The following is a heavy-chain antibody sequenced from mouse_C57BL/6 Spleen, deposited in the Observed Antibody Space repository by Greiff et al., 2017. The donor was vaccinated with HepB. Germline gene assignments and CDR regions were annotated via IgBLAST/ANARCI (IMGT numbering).Heavy chain of an antibody. J-gene: IGHJ2*01. V-gene: IGHV1-82*01. D-gene: IGHD2-3*01. CDR1: GYAFSSSW. CDR2: IYPGDGDT. Sequence: QVQLKQSGPELVKPGASVKISCKASGYAFSSSWMNWVKQRPGKGLEWIGRIYPGDGDTNYNGKFKGKATLTADKSSSTAYMQLSSLASEDSAVYFCARGGYYPFFDYWGQGTTLTVSS. CDR3: ARGGYYPFFDY.